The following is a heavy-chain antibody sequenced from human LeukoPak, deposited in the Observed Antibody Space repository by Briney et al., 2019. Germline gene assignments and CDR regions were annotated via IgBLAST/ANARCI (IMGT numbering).Heavy chain of an antibody. CDR2: INPNSGGT. J-gene: IGHJ4*02. D-gene: IGHD2-15*01. V-gene: IGHV1-2*02. CDR1: GYTFTSYY. CDR3: ARLGGYCSGGSCYSGYYLDY. Sequence: ASVKVSCKASGYTFTSYYMHWVRQAPGQGLEWMGWINPNSGGTNYAQKFQGRVTMTRDTSISTAYMELSRLRSDDTAVYYCARLGGYCSGGSCYSGYYLDYWGQGTLVTVSS.